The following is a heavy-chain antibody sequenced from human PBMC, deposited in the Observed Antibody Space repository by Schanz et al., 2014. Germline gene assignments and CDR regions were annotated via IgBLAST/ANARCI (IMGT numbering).Heavy chain of an antibody. J-gene: IGHJ4*02. CDR3: ARSAGRDFWSGYYTRFDY. CDR2: ISVYTGNT. Sequence: QIQLVQSGPEVKKPGASVRVSCKASGYTFTTYAMSWVRQAPGQGLEWVGWISVYTGNTKYGQKVQGRVTMTADTSTSTDYMELRSLRSDDTAVYYCARSAGRDFWSGYYTRFDYWGQGTLVAVSS. CDR1: GYTFTTYA. D-gene: IGHD3-3*01. V-gene: IGHV1-18*01.